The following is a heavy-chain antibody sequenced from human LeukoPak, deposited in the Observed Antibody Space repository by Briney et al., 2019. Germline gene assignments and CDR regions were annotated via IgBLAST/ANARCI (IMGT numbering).Heavy chain of an antibody. CDR1: XXXXSXYX. CDR3: ARGPAIAVAALDAFDI. CDR2: XNHSGST. J-gene: IGHJ3*02. D-gene: IGHD6-19*01. Sequence: PSETLSLTCAVXXXXXSXYXWXWXRQXXXXXXXXXXXXNHSGSTNYNPSLKSRVTISVDTSKNQFSLKLSSVTAADTAVYYCARGPAIAVAALDAFDIWGQGTMVTVSS. V-gene: IGHV4-34*01.